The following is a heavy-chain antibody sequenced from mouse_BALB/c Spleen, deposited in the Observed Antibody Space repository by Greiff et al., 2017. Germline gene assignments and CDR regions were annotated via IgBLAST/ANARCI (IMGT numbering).Heavy chain of an antibody. Sequence: QVQLQQSGAELVRPGTSVKVSCKASGYAFTNYLIEWVKQRPGQGLEWIGVINPGSGGTNYNEKFKGKATLTADKSSSTAYMQLSSLTSDDSAVYFCARSKYGNYDAMDYWGQGTSVTVSS. CDR2: INPGSGGT. V-gene: IGHV1-54*01. J-gene: IGHJ4*01. CDR3: ARSKYGNYDAMDY. CDR1: GYAFTNYL. D-gene: IGHD2-10*02.